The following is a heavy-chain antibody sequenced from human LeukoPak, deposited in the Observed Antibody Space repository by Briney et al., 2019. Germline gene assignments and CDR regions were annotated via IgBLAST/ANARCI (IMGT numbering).Heavy chain of an antibody. CDR2: IYYSGST. CDR3: ARRAVGQYAFDI. J-gene: IGHJ3*02. CDR1: GGSISSYY. D-gene: IGHD4-23*01. V-gene: IGHV4-59*08. Sequence: SETLSLTCTVSGGSISSYYWSWIRQPPGKGLEWIGYIYYSGSTNYNPSLKGRVTISVDTSKNQFSLKLSSVTAADTAVYYCARRAVGQYAFDIWGQGTMVTVSS.